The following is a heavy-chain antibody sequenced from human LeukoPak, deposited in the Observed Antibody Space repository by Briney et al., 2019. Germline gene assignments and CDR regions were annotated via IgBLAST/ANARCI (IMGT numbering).Heavy chain of an antibody. CDR2: ISSSGSTI. J-gene: IGHJ4*02. Sequence: GGSLRLSCAASGLTFSGYEMNWVRQAPGKGLEWVSYISSSGSTIYYADSVKGRFTISRDNAKNSLYLQMNSLRAEDTAVYYCARASGDYVFWGQGTLVTVSS. CDR1: GLTFSGYE. V-gene: IGHV3-48*03. D-gene: IGHD4-17*01. CDR3: ARASGDYVF.